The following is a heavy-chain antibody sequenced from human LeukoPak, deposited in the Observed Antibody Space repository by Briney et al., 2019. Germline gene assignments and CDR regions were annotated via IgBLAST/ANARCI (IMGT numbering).Heavy chain of an antibody. CDR3: ARVGMATITMDV. CDR2: IYYSGST. D-gene: IGHD5-24*01. CDR1: GYSISTGYY. V-gene: IGHV4-61*01. Sequence: PSETLSLTCTVSGYSISTGYYWDWIRQPPGKGLEWIGYIYYSGSTNYNPSLKSRVTISVDTSKNQFSLKLSSVTAADTAVYYCARVGMATITMDVWGKGTTVTVSS. J-gene: IGHJ6*04.